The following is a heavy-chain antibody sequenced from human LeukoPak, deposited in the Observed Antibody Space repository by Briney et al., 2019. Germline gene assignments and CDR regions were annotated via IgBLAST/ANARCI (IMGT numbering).Heavy chain of an antibody. CDR2: ISGSGGST. CDR1: GFTFSSYA. CDR3: ARDRRRGFDY. Sequence: GGSLRLSCAASGFTFSSYAMSWVRQAPGKGLEWVSAISGSGGSTYYADSVKGRFTISRDNAKNSLYLQMNSLRAEDTAVYYCARDRRRGFDYWGQGTLVTVSS. J-gene: IGHJ4*02. V-gene: IGHV3-23*01.